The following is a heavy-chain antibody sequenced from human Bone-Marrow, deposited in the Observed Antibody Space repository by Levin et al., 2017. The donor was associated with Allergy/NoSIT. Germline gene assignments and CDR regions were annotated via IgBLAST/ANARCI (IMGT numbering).Heavy chain of an antibody. D-gene: IGHD2-8*01. Sequence: ASVKVSCKASGYTFTFYGISWVRQAPGQGLEWMGWISPYNGNTNYAQKLQGRVTMTTDTSTSTAFMELRSLRSDDTAVYYCAREMAETAADTFDIWGQGTMVTVSS. J-gene: IGHJ3*02. CDR2: ISPYNGNT. CDR1: GYTFTFYG. V-gene: IGHV1-18*01. CDR3: AREMAETAADTFDI.